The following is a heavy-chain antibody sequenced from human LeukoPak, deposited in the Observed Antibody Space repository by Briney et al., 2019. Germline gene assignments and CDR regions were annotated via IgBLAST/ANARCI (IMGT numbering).Heavy chain of an antibody. D-gene: IGHD2-15*01. CDR2: INPSGGNT. J-gene: IGHJ4*02. V-gene: IGHV1-46*01. CDR1: GYTFTSYY. Sequence: ASVKVSCKASGYTFTSYYMHWVRQAPGQGLEWMGIINPSGGNTGYAQKFQGRVTMTRNTSISTAYMELSSLRSEDTAVYYCARDCSGGSCYDYWGQGTLVTVSS. CDR3: ARDCSGGSCYDY.